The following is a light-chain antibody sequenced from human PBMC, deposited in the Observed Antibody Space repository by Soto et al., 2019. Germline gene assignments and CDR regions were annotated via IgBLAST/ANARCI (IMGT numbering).Light chain of an antibody. Sequence: QSVLTQPPSVSAAPGQTVTISCSGSSSNIGNNYVSWYQQLPGTAPKLLIYENNKRPSGIPDRFSGSKSGTSATLGITGLQTGDEAGYYCGAWDSSLSGVVFGGGTQLTVL. J-gene: IGLJ3*02. CDR3: GAWDSSLSGVV. CDR1: SSNIGNNY. V-gene: IGLV1-51*02. CDR2: ENN.